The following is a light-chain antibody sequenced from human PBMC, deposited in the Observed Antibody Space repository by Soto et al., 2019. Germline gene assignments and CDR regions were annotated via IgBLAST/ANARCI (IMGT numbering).Light chain of an antibody. CDR2: DAS. CDR3: QQYNSHSPT. J-gene: IGKJ4*02. CDR1: QGIGVY. Sequence: DIQMTQSPSSLSASFGDRVTITCRASQGIGVYLAWFQQKPGKAPKLLIYDASTLKSGVPSRFSGSGSGTDFTLTISGLQPEDVATYYCQQYNSHSPTFGEGTKVEIK. V-gene: IGKV1-27*01.